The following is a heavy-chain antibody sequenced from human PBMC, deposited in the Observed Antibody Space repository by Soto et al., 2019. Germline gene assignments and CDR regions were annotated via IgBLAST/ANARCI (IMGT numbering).Heavy chain of an antibody. CDR3: ARDIVRDYIWGSYRYLDY. CDR1: GFTFSSYW. CDR2: IKQDGSEK. D-gene: IGHD3-16*02. J-gene: IGHJ4*02. Sequence: GGSLRLSCAASGFTFSSYWMSWVRQAPGKGLEWVANIKQDGSEKYYVDSVKGRFTISRDNAKNSLYLQMNSLRAEDTAVYYCARDIVRDYIWGSYRYLDYWGQGTLVTVSS. V-gene: IGHV3-7*01.